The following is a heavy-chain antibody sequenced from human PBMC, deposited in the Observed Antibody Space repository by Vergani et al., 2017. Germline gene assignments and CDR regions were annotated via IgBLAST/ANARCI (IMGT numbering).Heavy chain of an antibody. CDR3: ARDPLYSTTWPFLLLDMDV. Sequence: QVQLQESGPGLVKPSQTLSLTCTVSGGSINSHNYYWSWIRQPAGKGLEWIGRIHTSGSTNYNPSLKSRVTMSEDPSKNQFSLNLTSVTAADTAVYYCARDPLYSTTWPFLLLDMDVWGQGTTVTVSS. V-gene: IGHV4-61*02. J-gene: IGHJ6*02. CDR2: IHTSGST. D-gene: IGHD6-13*01. CDR1: GGSINSHNYY.